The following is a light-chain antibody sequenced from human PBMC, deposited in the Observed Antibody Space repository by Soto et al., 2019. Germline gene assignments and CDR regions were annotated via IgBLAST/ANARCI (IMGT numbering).Light chain of an antibody. CDR2: DVS. V-gene: IGLV2-14*03. CDR1: SSDVGGYNY. Sequence: QSALTQPASLSGSPGQSITISCTGTSSDVGGYNYVSWYQHHPGKAPKLIIYDVSNRPSGVSNRFSGSKSGNTASLTISGLQPEDEADDYCSSYTTSNSRQIVFGTGTKVTVL. CDR3: SSYTTSNSRQIV. J-gene: IGLJ1*01.